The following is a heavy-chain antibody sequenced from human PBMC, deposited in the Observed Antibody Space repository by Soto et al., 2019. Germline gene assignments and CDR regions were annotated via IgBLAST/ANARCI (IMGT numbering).Heavy chain of an antibody. D-gene: IGHD2-8*01. V-gene: IGHV3-13*01. CDR1: GFTFSSYD. CDR2: IGTAGDT. CDR3: ARATPSWWGCTNGVCYTGYYYGMDV. J-gene: IGHJ6*02. Sequence: EVQLLESGGGLVQPGESLRLSCAASGFTFSSYDMHWVRQATGKGLEWVSAIGTAGDTYYPGSVKGRFTISRENAKNSLYLQMNSLRAGDTAVYYCARATPSWWGCTNGVCYTGYYYGMDVWGQGTTVTVSS.